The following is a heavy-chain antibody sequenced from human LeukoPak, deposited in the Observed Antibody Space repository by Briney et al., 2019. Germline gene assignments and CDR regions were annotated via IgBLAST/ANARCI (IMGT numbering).Heavy chain of an antibody. V-gene: IGHV4-4*07. CDR1: GGSISSYY. CDR2: IYTSGRT. J-gene: IGHJ4*02. D-gene: IGHD1-26*01. CDR3: ARDARIVEATAVDY. Sequence: SETLSLTCTVSGGSISSYYWSWIRQPAGKGLEWIGRIYTSGRTYYNPSLKSRVTISVDMSKNQFSLRLSSVTAADTAVYYCARDARIVEATAVDYWGQGTLVTVSS.